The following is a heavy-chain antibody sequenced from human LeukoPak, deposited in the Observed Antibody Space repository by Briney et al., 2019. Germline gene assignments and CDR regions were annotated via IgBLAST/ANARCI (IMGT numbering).Heavy chain of an antibody. D-gene: IGHD3-16*01. V-gene: IGHV3-21*01. CDR2: ISSSSSYI. CDR3: ATSRLLTRGGRKDFDY. Sequence: GGSLRLSCAASGFTFSSYSMNWVRQAPGKGLEWVSSISSSSSYIYYADSVKGRFTISRDNAKNSLYLQMNSLRAEDTAVYYCATSRLLTRGGRKDFDYWGQGTLVTVSS. J-gene: IGHJ4*02. CDR1: GFTFSSYS.